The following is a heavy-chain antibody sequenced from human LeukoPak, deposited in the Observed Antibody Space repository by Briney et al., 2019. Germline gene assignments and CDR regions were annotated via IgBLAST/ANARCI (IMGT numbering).Heavy chain of an antibody. V-gene: IGHV3-23*01. Sequence: GGSLRLSCVASGFSFSSYAMRWVRQAPGKGLEWVSVISGSGGSTDYADSVKGRFTISRDNSKNTLYLHMNSLRAENTAVYFCAKRGVVIRVILVGFHKEAYYFDSWGQGALVTVSS. D-gene: IGHD3-22*01. J-gene: IGHJ4*02. CDR3: AKRGVVIRVILVGFHKEAYYFDS. CDR1: GFSFSSYA. CDR2: ISGSGGST.